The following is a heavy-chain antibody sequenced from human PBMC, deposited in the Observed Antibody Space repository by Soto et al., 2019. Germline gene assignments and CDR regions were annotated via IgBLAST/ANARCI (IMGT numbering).Heavy chain of an antibody. V-gene: IGHV4-4*07. J-gene: IGHJ4*02. D-gene: IGHD1-26*01. CDR1: GGSISTYY. CDR3: ARDYSTGAPIDY. Sequence: PSETLSLTCTVSGGSISTYYWSWIRQPAGKGLEWIGRIYSNGSTYCNPSLKSRLTMSLDTSSKRFSLRLNSVTAADTAVYYCARDYSTGAPIDYWGRGTLVTVSS. CDR2: IYSNGST.